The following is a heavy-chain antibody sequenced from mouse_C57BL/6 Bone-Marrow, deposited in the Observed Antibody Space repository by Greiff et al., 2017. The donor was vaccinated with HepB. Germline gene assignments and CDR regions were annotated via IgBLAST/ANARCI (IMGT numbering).Heavy chain of an antibody. CDR2: INPGSGGT. CDR1: GYAFTNYL. J-gene: IGHJ3*01. V-gene: IGHV1-54*01. Sequence: VKVVESGAELVRPGTSVKVSCKASGYAFTNYLIEWVKQRPGQGLEWIGVINPGSGGTNYNEKFKGKATLTADKSSSTAYMQLSSLTSEDSAVYFCARRNSTVVAPFAYWGQGTLVTVSA. CDR3: ARRNSTVVAPFAY. D-gene: IGHD1-1*01.